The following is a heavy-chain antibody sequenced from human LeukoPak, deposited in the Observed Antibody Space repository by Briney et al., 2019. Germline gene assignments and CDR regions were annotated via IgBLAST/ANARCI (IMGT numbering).Heavy chain of an antibody. CDR3: ARQAPGPRVVVIAIGDAFDI. V-gene: IGHV5-51*01. Sequence: GESLKISCKGSGYSFTSYWIGWVRQMPGKGLEWMGIIYPGDSDTRYSPSFQGQVTISADKSISTAYLQWSSLKASDTAMYYCARQAPGPRVVVIAIGDAFDIWGQGTMVTVSS. D-gene: IGHD2-21*01. CDR1: GYSFTSYW. J-gene: IGHJ3*02. CDR2: IYPGDSDT.